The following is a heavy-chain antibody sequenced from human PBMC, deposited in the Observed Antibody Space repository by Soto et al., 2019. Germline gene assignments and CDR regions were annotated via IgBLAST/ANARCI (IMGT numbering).Heavy chain of an antibody. V-gene: IGHV4-4*02. Sequence: PSETLSLTCTVSGDSISKTNWWSWVRQPPGKGLEWIGEIHQSGSTNYSPSLKGRVTISVDNSKNQFSLKLRYVSAADTAVYYCERVPIIVEIPPAPSGWFDPWGQGTLVTVSS. D-gene: IGHD2-2*01. CDR1: GDSISKTNW. CDR3: ERVPIIVEIPPAPSGWFDP. J-gene: IGHJ5*02. CDR2: IHQSGST.